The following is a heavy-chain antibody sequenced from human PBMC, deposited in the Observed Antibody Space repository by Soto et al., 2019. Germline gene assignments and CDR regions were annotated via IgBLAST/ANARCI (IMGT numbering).Heavy chain of an antibody. V-gene: IGHV1-69*04. Sequence: SVKVSCKASGGTFSSYTISWVRQAPGQGLEWMGRIIPILGIANYAQKFQGRVTITADKSTSTAYMELSSLRSEDTAVYYCAKERSSSVSSSSNPWFDSWGQGTLVTVSS. CDR3: AKERSSSVSSSSNPWFDS. D-gene: IGHD6-13*01. J-gene: IGHJ5*01. CDR2: IIPILGIA. CDR1: GGTFSSYT.